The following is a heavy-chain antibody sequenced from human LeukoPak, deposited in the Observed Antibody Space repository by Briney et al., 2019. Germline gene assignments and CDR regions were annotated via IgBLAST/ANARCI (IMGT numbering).Heavy chain of an antibody. CDR1: GFTFSDYY. CDR2: ISSSGSTI. V-gene: IGHV3-11*04. CDR3: ARDPGPAATENWFDP. Sequence: GGSLRLPCAASGFTFSDYYMSWIRQAPGKGLEWVSYISSSGSTIYYADSVKGRFTISRDNAKNSLYLQINSLRAEDTAVYYCARDPGPAATENWFDPWGQGTLVTVSS. D-gene: IGHD2-2*01. J-gene: IGHJ5*02.